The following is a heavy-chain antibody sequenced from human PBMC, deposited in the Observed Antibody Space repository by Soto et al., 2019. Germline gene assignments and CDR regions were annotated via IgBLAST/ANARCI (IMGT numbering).Heavy chain of an antibody. V-gene: IGHV4-61*01. D-gene: IGHD1-7*01. J-gene: IGHJ4*02. CDR2: IYYSGST. Sequence: SETLSLTCTVFGGSVSSGSYYWSWIRQPPGKGLEWIGYIYYSGSTNYNPSLKSRVTISVDTSKNQFSLKLSSVTAADTAVYYCARAPRNYGFDDWGQGTLVTVSS. CDR1: GGSVSSGSYY. CDR3: ARAPRNYGFDD.